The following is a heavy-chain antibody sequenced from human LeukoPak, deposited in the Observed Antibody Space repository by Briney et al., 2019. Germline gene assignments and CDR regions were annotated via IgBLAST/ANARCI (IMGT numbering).Heavy chain of an antibody. CDR2: ISGSGGST. V-gene: IGHV3-23*01. J-gene: IGHJ6*03. Sequence: GGSLRLSCAASGFTVSSNYMSWVRQAPGKGLEWVSAISGSGGSTYYADSVKGRFTISRDNSKNTLYLQMNSLRAEDTAVYYCAKEAKTHYYYYYMDVWGKGTTVTVSS. CDR1: GFTVSSNY. CDR3: AKEAKTHYYYYYMDV.